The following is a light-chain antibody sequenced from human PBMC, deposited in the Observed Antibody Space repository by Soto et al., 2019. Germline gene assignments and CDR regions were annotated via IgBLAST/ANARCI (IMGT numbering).Light chain of an antibody. CDR2: AAS. J-gene: IGKJ5*01. CDR3: QQRSSTPPEIT. CDR1: QSISSY. Sequence: DIHMTQSPYSLSASVGDRATSTCRASQSISSYLNCYQQKPGKAPKLLIYAASSLQSGVPSRFSGSGSGTDFTLTISSLQPEDFATYYCQQRSSTPPEITFSQGTRVEIK. V-gene: IGKV1-39*01.